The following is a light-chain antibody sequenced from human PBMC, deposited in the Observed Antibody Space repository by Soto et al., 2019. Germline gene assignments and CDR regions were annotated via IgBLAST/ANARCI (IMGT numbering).Light chain of an antibody. V-gene: IGLV1-44*01. CDR2: SNN. CDR1: NSNIGSNA. J-gene: IGLJ2*01. CDR3: AAWDDSLNGVL. Sequence: QSVLTQPPSASGTPGQRVTISCSGSNSNIGSNAVNWYQQLPGTAPKLLIYSNNQRPSGVPDRFSGSKSGTSASLAINGLQSEDEADYYCAAWDDSLNGVLFGGGTKLTVL.